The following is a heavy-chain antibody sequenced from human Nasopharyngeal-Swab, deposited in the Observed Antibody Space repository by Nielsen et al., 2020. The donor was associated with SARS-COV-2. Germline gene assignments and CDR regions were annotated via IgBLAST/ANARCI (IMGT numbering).Heavy chain of an antibody. CDR2: INTNTGNP. CDR1: GYTFTSYA. V-gene: IGHV7-4-1*02. D-gene: IGHD3-22*01. CDR3: ARDLAAVYYDSSDYDY. J-gene: IGHJ4*02. Sequence: ASVKVSCKASGYTFTSYAMNWVRQAPGQGLEWMGWINTNTGNPTYAQGFTGRFVFSLDTSVSTAYLQISSLKAEDTAVYYRARDLAAVYYDSSDYDYWGQGTLVTVSS.